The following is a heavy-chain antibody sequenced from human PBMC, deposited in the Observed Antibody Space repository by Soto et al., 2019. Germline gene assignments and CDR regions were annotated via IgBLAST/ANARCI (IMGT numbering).Heavy chain of an antibody. D-gene: IGHD3-10*01. V-gene: IGHV1-58*01. CDR3: AADAMVRGSYYYYGMDV. J-gene: IGHJ6*02. CDR1: GFTFTSSA. CDR2: IVVGSGNT. Sequence: GASVKVSCKASGFTFTSSAVQWVRQARGRRLEWIGWIVVGSGNTNYAQKFQERVTITRDMSTSTAYMELSSLRSEDTAVYYCAADAMVRGSYYYYGMDVWGQGTTVTVSS.